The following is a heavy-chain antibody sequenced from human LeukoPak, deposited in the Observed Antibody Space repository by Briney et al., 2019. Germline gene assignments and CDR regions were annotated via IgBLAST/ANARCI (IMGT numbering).Heavy chain of an antibody. V-gene: IGHV4-39*01. CDR2: IYYSGST. CDR3: ACDRAGFDP. CDR1: GGSISSSSYY. Sequence: SETLSLTCTVSGGSISSSSYYWVWIRQPPGKGLEWIGRIYYSGSTYYNPSLKSRVTISVDTPKNQFSLKLSSVTAADTAVYYCACDRAGFDPWGQGTLVTVSS. J-gene: IGHJ5*02.